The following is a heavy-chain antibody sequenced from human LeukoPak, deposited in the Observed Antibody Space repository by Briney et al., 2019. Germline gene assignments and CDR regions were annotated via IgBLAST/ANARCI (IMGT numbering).Heavy chain of an antibody. Sequence: PSETLSLTCTVSGGSISSSKYYWGWIRQPPGKGLEWIGSIYYSGSAYYNPSLKSRVTISVDTSKNQFSLKLSSVTAADTAVYYCASRGKSTGFDYWGQGTLVTVSS. J-gene: IGHJ4*02. CDR3: ASRGKSTGFDY. D-gene: IGHD2-2*01. CDR2: IYYSGSA. CDR1: GGSISSSKYY. V-gene: IGHV4-39*07.